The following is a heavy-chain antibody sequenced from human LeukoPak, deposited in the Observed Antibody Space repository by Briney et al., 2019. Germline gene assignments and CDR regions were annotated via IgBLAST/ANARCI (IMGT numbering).Heavy chain of an antibody. CDR3: ARADSSGYSLDENFDY. CDR2: IIPIFAIV. V-gene: IGHV1-69*04. D-gene: IGHD3-22*01. J-gene: IGHJ4*02. CDR1: GGTLISYA. Sequence: ASVKVSCKASGGTLISYALNWVRQAPGQGLEWIGRIIPIFAIVNYAQNFQGRVTITADKSTNTAYMELSSLRFEDTAFYYCARADSSGYSLDENFDYWGQGTLVTVS.